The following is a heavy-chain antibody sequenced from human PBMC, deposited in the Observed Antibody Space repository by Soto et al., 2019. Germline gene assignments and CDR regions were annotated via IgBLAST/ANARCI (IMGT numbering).Heavy chain of an antibody. CDR1: GFTFSSYG. CDR2: ISYDGSNK. V-gene: IGHV3-30*03. D-gene: IGHD1-26*01. Sequence: QVQLVESGGGVVQPGRSLRLSCAASGFTFSSYGMHWVRQAPGKGLEWVAVISYDGSNKYYADSVKGRFTISRDNSKTTLYRQMNSLRAEDTAVYYCARSPYSVSYLAYFDYWGQGTLVTVSS. CDR3: ARSPYSVSYLAYFDY. J-gene: IGHJ4*02.